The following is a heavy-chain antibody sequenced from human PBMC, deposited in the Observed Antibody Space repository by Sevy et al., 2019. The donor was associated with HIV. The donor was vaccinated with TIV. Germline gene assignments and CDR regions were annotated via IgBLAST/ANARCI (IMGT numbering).Heavy chain of an antibody. CDR3: ARPVYCDYTLYYFDY. CDR1: GYSFASYW. Sequence: GESLKISCKGSGYSFASYWIGWVRQMPGKGLEWMGIVFPGDSDTTYSPSFQGQVTISVDKSIRTAYLQWSSVKASDTAMYYCARPVYCDYTLYYFDYWGQGTQVTVSS. V-gene: IGHV5-51*01. CDR2: VFPGDSDT. D-gene: IGHD4-17*01. J-gene: IGHJ4*02.